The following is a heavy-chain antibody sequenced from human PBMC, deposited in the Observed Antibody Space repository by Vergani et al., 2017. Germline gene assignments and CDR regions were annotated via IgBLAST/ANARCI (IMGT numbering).Heavy chain of an antibody. D-gene: IGHD1-1*01. CDR2: IKNTCVST. CDR1: GFTFSSHA. V-gene: IGHV3-23*01. Sequence: EVQLLQSEGAVVQPGGSLRLSCVASGFTFSSHAMSWVRQDHGQGLEWVSSIKNTCVSTHDADSVKGRFTISRDNSKNTLSLQMNSLRVEDTAVYLCGRGRHNYIWGQGTLVTVSS. J-gene: IGHJ4*02. CDR3: GRGRHNYI.